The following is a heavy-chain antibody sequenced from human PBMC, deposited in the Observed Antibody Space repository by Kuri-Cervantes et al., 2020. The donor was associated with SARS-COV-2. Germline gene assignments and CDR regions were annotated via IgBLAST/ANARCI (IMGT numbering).Heavy chain of an antibody. CDR2: ISSSRTTI. CDR3: ARDYYDSKSY. V-gene: IGHV3-48*01. D-gene: IGHD3-22*01. J-gene: IGHJ4*02. Sequence: GGSLRLSCAASGFTFSSYAMSWVRQAPGKGLEWVSYISSSRTTIYYADSVKGRSTISRDNAKNSLYLQMNSLRAEDTAVYYCARDYYDSKSYWGQGTLVTVSS. CDR1: GFTFSSYA.